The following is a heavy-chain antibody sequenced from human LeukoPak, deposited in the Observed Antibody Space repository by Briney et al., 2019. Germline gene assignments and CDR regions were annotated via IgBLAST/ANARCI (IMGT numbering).Heavy chain of an antibody. CDR2: MYSGGSR. J-gene: IGHJ3*02. V-gene: IGHV3-53*01. D-gene: IGHD2-21*01. CDR3: ARAIQQTTILWWWYAFDI. CDR1: GSTVSSNY. Sequence: GGSLRLSCAASGSTVSSNYMSWVRQAPGKGLEWVSVMYSGGSRYYADSVKGRFTISRDSSKNTVYLQMNSLRAEDAAVYFCARAIQQTTILWWWYAFDIWGQGTMVTVSS.